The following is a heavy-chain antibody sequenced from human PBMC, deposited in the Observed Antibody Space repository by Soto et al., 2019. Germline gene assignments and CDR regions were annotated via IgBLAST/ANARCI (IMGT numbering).Heavy chain of an antibody. CDR2: INPNSGGT. Sequence: QVQLVQSGPEVRKPGASLKVSCKASEYTFTAYYIHWVRQGPGRGLEWVGWINPNSGGTYYAQKFQAWSTMTRDTSISTAYLELSGLTSNDTAVYYCARANTIRPYYFNMDVWGQGTTVTVSS. CDR1: EYTFTAYY. J-gene: IGHJ6*02. D-gene: IGHD3-22*01. CDR3: ARANTIRPYYFNMDV. V-gene: IGHV1-2*04.